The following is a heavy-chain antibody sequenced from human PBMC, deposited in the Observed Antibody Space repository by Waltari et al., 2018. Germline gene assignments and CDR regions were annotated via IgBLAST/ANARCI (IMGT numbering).Heavy chain of an antibody. CDR2: SRISGSTI. CDR3: ARGDYYDSRALY. V-gene: IGHV3-48*03. D-gene: IGHD3-22*01. J-gene: IGHJ4*02. CDR1: PVPFDTYA. Sequence: VQLLESGGGLVQPGRYLRLSCVAPPVPFDTYAVHWTHQAPWKGLEWVSYSRISGSTIYYADTVKGRFTITRDNAKNSLYLQMNSLRAEDTAVYYCARGDYYDSRALYWGQGTLFTVSS.